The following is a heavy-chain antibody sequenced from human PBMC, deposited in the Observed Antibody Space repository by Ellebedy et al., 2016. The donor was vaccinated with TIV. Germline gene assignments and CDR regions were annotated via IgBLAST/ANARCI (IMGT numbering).Heavy chain of an antibody. D-gene: IGHD6-19*01. Sequence: PSETLSLTCAASGFTVITDYMSWVRQAPGKGLEWVSTIYSGGAAYHGDSVKGRFTVSRDSSKNTVYLQMNSLRVEDTALYFCARNRDANGWYVDLWGQGTLVTVSS. J-gene: IGHJ5*02. CDR2: IYSGGAA. CDR1: GFTVITDY. CDR3: ARNRDANGWYVDL. V-gene: IGHV3-66*01.